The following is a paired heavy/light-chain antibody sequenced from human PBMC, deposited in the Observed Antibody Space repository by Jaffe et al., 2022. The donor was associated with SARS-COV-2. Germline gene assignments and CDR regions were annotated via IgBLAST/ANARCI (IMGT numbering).Heavy chain of an antibody. CDR2: IWYDGSNK. V-gene: IGHV3-33*01. CDR1: GFTFSSYG. D-gene: IGHD6-13*01. J-gene: IGHJ6*02. CDR3: ARDRLDYSSSWYWYYYYGMDV. Sequence: QVQLVESGGGVVQPGRSLRLSCAASGFTFSSYGMHWVRQAPGKGLEWVAVIWYDGSNKYYADSVKGRFTISRDNSKNTLYLQMNSLRAEDTAVYYCARDRLDYSSSWYWYYYYGMDVWGQGTTVTVSS.
Light chain of an antibody. V-gene: IGLV2-8*01. Sequence: QSALTQPPSASGSPGQSVTISCTGTSSDVGGYNYVSWYQQHPGKAPKLMIYEVSKRPSGVPDRFSGSKSGNTASLTVSGLQAEDEADYYCSSYAGSNVVFGGGTKLTVL. J-gene: IGLJ2*01. CDR3: SSYAGSNVV. CDR1: SSDVGGYNY. CDR2: EVS.